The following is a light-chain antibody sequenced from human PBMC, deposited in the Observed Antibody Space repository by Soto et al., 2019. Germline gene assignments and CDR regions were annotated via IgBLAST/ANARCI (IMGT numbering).Light chain of an antibody. CDR1: SSDVGSYNL. V-gene: IGLV2-14*02. CDR3: AAWDDSLNGPQVV. CDR2: EVN. J-gene: IGLJ2*01. Sequence: QSALTQPASVSGSPGQSITISCTGTSSDVGSYNLISWYQQYPDKAPKLMIYEVNKRPSGVSSRFSGSKSGNTASLAISGLQSEDEADYYCAAWDDSLNGPQVVFGGGTKLTVL.